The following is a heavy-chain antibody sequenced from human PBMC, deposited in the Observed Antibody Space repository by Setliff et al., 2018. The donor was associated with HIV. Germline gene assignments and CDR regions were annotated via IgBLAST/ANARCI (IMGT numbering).Heavy chain of an antibody. CDR1: GGPFSSSTYS. J-gene: IGHJ3*01. CDR2: IHSSGTT. CDR3: ARHKTNYDFYAFDV. D-gene: IGHD3-3*01. V-gene: IGHV4-39*01. Sequence: SETLSLPCTVSGGPFSSSTYSWGWIRQPPGMGLEWIGSIHSSGTTYYNPSLKSRVAISVDTSRSQFSLKLRSVTAADTAVYYCARHKTNYDFYAFDVWGQGTMVTVSS.